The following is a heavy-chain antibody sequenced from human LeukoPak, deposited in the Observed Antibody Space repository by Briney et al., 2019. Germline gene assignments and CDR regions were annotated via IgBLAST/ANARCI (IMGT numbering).Heavy chain of an antibody. CDR3: ARGGDYYDSSGYPDDAFDV. CDR2: INPKSGGT. CDR1: GGTFSNYA. V-gene: IGHV1-2*02. Sequence: ASVKVSCKASGGTFSNYAISWVRQAPGQGLEWMGWINPKSGGTKYEQKFQGRVTMTRDTSISTAYMEFSRLRSDDAAMFYWARGGDYYDSSGYPDDAFDVWGQGTMVIVSS. J-gene: IGHJ3*01. D-gene: IGHD3-22*01.